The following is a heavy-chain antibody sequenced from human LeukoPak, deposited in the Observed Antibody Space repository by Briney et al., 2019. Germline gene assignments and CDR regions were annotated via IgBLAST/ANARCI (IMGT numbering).Heavy chain of an antibody. D-gene: IGHD2-15*01. CDR1: GGTFSSYA. CDR2: IIPIFGTA. Sequence: SVKVSCKASGGTFSSYAISWVRQAPGQGLEWMGRIIPIFGTANYAQKFQGRVTITTDESTSTAYMELSSLRSEDTAVYYCARDQVDPAPPPDFDYWGQGTLVTVSS. J-gene: IGHJ4*02. V-gene: IGHV1-69*05. CDR3: ARDQVDPAPPPDFDY.